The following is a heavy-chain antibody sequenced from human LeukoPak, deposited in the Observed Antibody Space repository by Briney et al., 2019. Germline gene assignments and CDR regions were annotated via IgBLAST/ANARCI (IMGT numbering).Heavy chain of an antibody. CDR1: GYTFTDYY. V-gene: IGHV1-69-2*01. CDR3: ARGRHYGSGRTYYYYMDV. Sequence: GASVKVSCKASGYTFTDYYMHWVQQAPGKGLEWMGRVDPEDGETIYAEKFQGRVTITADTSTDTAYMELSSLRSEDTAVYYCARGRHYGSGRTYYYYMDVWGKGTTVTVSS. J-gene: IGHJ6*03. CDR2: VDPEDGET. D-gene: IGHD3-10*01.